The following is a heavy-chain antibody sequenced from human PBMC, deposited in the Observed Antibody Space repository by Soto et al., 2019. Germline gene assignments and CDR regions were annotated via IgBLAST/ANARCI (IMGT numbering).Heavy chain of an antibody. CDR1: GGTVASSHW. CDR2: VYHTGDT. D-gene: IGHD2-21*02. CDR3: AREIVTAGGNNYFDP. V-gene: IGHV4-4*02. Sequence: SETLFLTCGVSGGTVASSHWWSWVRQSPGRGLEWIGNVYHTGDTNFNPSLQSRVTFSVDKSNNQFSLRLTSVTAADTAVYFCAREIVTAGGNNYFDPWGPGTLVTVSS. J-gene: IGHJ5*02.